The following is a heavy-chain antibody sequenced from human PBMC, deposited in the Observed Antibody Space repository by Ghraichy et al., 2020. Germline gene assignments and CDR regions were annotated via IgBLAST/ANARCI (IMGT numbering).Heavy chain of an antibody. J-gene: IGHJ6*02. V-gene: IGHV4-4*09. Sequence: SETLSLTCTVSGGSISSYYWSWIRQPPGKGLEWIGYIYTSGSTNYNPSLKSRVTISVDTSKNQFSLKLSSVTAADTAVYYCARHPVATITYYYGMDVWGQGTTVTVSS. CDR1: GGSISSYY. CDR3: ARHPVATITYYYGMDV. D-gene: IGHD5-12*01. CDR2: IYTSGST.